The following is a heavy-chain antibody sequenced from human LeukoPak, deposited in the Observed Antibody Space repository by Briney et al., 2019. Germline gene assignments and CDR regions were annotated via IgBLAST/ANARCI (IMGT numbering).Heavy chain of an antibody. Sequence: GGSLRLSCAASGFTFSNYAMSWVRQAPGQGLEWVSAISRSGGTTYYADSVKGRFTISRDNSKNTVYLQMDSLRAEDTAIYFCAKDVARIAVLGLTFWGQGTLVPVSS. D-gene: IGHD6-19*01. CDR1: GFTFSNYA. CDR3: AKDVARIAVLGLTF. J-gene: IGHJ4*02. CDR2: ISRSGGTT. V-gene: IGHV3-23*01.